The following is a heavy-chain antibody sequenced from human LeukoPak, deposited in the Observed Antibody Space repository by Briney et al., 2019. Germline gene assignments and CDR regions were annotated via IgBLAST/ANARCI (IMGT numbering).Heavy chain of an antibody. D-gene: IGHD2-2*03. V-gene: IGHV3-23*01. CDR1: GFTFNSYA. J-gene: IGHJ4*02. CDR2: ISGSGGST. Sequence: GGSLRLSCVASGFTFNSYAMSWVRQAPGKGLEWVSAISGSGGSTYYADYVKGRFTISRDNSRSTLYLQMNSLGAEDTALYYCAKDNGYCTSTSCFLEYWGQGTLVTVSS. CDR3: AKDNGYCTSTSCFLEY.